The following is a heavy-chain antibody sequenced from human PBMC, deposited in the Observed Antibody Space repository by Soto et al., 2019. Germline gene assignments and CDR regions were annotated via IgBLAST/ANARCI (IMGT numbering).Heavy chain of an antibody. Sequence: VQLVQSGAEVKKPGASVKVSCKASGYTFTSYDINWVRQATGQGLEWMGWVNPNSGNTAYAQRFQGRFTMTWNTSISTAYMELSGLTSDDTAVYYCSRTLPFDFWGQGTLVAVSA. V-gene: IGHV1-8*01. CDR3: SRTLPFDF. CDR2: VNPNSGNT. CDR1: GYTFTSYD. J-gene: IGHJ4*02.